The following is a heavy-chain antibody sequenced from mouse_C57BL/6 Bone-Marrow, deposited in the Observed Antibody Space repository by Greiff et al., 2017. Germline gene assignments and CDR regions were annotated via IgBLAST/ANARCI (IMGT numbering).Heavy chain of an antibody. CDR3: AKHAEDYYGSEAMDD. CDR1: GFSLTSYG. D-gene: IGHD1-1*01. Sequence: VKLMESGPGLVAPSQSLSITCTVSGFSLTSYGVAWVRQPPGKGLQWLGAIWGGGSTNYNSALMSRLSISKDNSKSQVFLKMNSLQTDDTAMYYCAKHAEDYYGSEAMDDWGKGTSVTVSS. V-gene: IGHV2-9*01. J-gene: IGHJ4*01. CDR2: IWGGGST.